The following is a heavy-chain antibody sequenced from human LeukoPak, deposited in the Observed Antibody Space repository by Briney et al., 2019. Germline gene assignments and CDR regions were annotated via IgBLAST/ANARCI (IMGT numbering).Heavy chain of an antibody. J-gene: IGHJ4*02. CDR3: ARDRPGYSSSWYAGGGFDY. V-gene: IGHV1-8*01. CDR1: GYTFTSYD. Sequence: GASVKVSCKASGYTFTSYDINWVRQATGQGLEWMGWMNPNSGNTGYAQKFQGRVTITADKSTSTAYMELSSLRSEDTAVYYCARDRPGYSSSWYAGGGFDYWGQGTLVTVSS. CDR2: MNPNSGNT. D-gene: IGHD6-13*01.